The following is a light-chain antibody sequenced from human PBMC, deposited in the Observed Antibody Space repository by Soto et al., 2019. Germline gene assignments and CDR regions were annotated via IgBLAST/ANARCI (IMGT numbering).Light chain of an antibody. CDR3: SSYAGSNNRYG. V-gene: IGLV2-8*01. J-gene: IGLJ1*01. CDR2: EVS. Sequence: QSVLTQPPSASGSPGQSVTISCTGSSSDVGGYNFVSWYQQHPGKAPKLLIYEVSERPSGVPDRFSGSKSGNTASLTVSGLQADDEADYYCSSYAGSNNRYGFGTGTKV. CDR1: SSDVGGYNF.